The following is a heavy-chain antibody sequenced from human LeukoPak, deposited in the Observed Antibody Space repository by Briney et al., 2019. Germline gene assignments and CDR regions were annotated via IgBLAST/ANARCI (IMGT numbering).Heavy chain of an antibody. D-gene: IGHD3-22*01. V-gene: IGHV3-30-3*01. Sequence: GRSLRLSCAASGFTFSSYAMHWVRQAPGKGLEWVAVISYDGSNKYYADSVKGRFTISRDNSKNTLYLQMNSLRAEDTAVYYCARDVESHYYDSSGCPDYWGQGTLVTVSS. CDR1: GFTFSSYA. J-gene: IGHJ4*02. CDR2: ISYDGSNK. CDR3: ARDVESHYYDSSGCPDY.